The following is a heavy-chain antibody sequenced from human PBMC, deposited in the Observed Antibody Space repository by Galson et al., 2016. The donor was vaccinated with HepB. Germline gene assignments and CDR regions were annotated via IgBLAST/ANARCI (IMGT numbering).Heavy chain of an antibody. Sequence: PALVKPTQTLTLTCTFSGFSLNISGVGVGWIRQPPGKALEWLALIYWDDDYRYSPSLRNRLSIIKDTSKNQVALTMISMDPVDKATYYCANSDIEVAVFDYWGQGTLVTVSS. CDR3: ANSDIEVAVFDY. D-gene: IGHD6-19*01. CDR2: IYWDDDY. J-gene: IGHJ4*02. V-gene: IGHV2-5*02. CDR1: GFSLNISGVG.